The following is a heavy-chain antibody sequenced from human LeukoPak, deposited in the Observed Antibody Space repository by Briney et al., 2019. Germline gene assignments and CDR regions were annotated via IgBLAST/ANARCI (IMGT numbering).Heavy chain of an antibody. V-gene: IGHV4-59*01. J-gene: IGHJ5*02. D-gene: IGHD3-10*01. CDR3: ARTMVRGGIEFGGYNWFYP. CDR1: GGSISSYY. CDR2: IYYSGST. Sequence: SETLSLTCTVSGGSISSYYWSWIRQPPGKGLEWIGDIYYSGSTNYNPSLKSRVTISVDTSKNQFSLKLSSVTAADTAVYYCARTMVRGGIEFGGYNWFYPWGQGTLVAVSS.